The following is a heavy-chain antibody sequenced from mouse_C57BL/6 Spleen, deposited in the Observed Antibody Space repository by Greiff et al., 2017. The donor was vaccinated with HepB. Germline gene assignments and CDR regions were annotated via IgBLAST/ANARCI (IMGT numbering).Heavy chain of an antibody. D-gene: IGHD1-1*01. J-gene: IGHJ2*01. CDR2: IDPSDSET. CDR3: AKGYYGSGYANYFDY. Sequence: QVQLKQPGAELVRPGSSVKLSCKASGYTFTSYWMHWVKQRPIQGLEWIGNIDPSDSETHYNQKFKDKATLTVDKASSTAYMQLSSLTSEDSAVYYDAKGYYGSGYANYFDYWGQGTTLTVSS. V-gene: IGHV1-52*01. CDR1: GYTFTSYW.